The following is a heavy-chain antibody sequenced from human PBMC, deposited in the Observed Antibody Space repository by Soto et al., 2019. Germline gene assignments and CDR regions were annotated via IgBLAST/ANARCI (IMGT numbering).Heavy chain of an antibody. V-gene: IGHV1-18*01. CDR1: GYSFTTYG. D-gene: IGHD5-12*01. CDR3: ARSSVAQSQDYFDY. CDR2: TSSNNGKT. J-gene: IGHJ4*02. Sequence: ASVKVSCKTSGYSFTTYGISWVRQAPGQGLEWMGWTSSNNGKTKYAQKFQGRVTMTTDKSTNTVHMELRSLRSGDTAVYYCARSSVAQSQDYFDYWGQGTLVTVYS.